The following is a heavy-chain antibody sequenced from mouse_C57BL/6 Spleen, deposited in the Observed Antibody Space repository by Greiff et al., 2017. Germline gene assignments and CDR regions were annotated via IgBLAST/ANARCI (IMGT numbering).Heavy chain of an antibody. D-gene: IGHD1-1*01. CDR3: ARSGDYGSSYWYFDV. Sequence: EVQLQQSGPELVKPGASVKISCKASGYTFTDYYMNWVKQSHGKSLEWIGDINPNNGGTSYNQKFKGKSTLTVDKSSSTAYLQLRSLTSEDSAVYYGARSGDYGSSYWYFDVWGTGTTVTVSS. J-gene: IGHJ1*03. CDR2: INPNNGGT. V-gene: IGHV1-26*01. CDR1: GYTFTDYY.